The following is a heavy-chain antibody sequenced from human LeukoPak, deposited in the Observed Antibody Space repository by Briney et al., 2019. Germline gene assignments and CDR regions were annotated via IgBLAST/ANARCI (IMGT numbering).Heavy chain of an antibody. CDR3: AKDGSWSCTD. V-gene: IGHV3-30*02. Sequence: GGSLRLSCGASGFTLSSSAMHWVRQGPGKGLEWVAYIAHHGNNKYYADSVKGRFTISRDNSKGSLYLQMNSLRADDTALYYCAKDGSWSCTDWGQGTLVRVSS. J-gene: IGHJ4*02. CDR1: GFTLSSSA. CDR2: IAHHGNNK. D-gene: IGHD2-8*02.